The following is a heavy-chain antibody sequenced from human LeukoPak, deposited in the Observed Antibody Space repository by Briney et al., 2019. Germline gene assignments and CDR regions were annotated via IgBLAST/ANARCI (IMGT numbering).Heavy chain of an antibody. Sequence: GGSPRLSCAASGFTFSSYSMNWVRQAPGKGLEWVSYISSGSTTIYYADSVKGRFTISRDNAKNSLYLQMNSLRAEDTAVYYCARRGSSWYYAFDIWGQGTMVTVSS. D-gene: IGHD6-13*01. J-gene: IGHJ3*02. CDR1: GFTFSSYS. CDR2: ISSGSTTI. V-gene: IGHV3-48*01. CDR3: ARRGSSWYYAFDI.